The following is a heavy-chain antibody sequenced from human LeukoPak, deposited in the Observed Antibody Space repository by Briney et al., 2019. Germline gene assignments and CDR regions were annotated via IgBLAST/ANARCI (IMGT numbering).Heavy chain of an antibody. CDR3: ARVAQYYYYYMDV. CDR2: ISAYNGST. CDR1: GYTFTSYG. J-gene: IGHJ6*03. D-gene: IGHD2-15*01. V-gene: IGHV1-18*01. Sequence: ASVKVSCKASGYTFTSYGISWVRQAPGQGLEWMGWISAYNGSTNYAQKLQGRVTMTTDTSTSTAYMELRSLRSEDTAVYYCARVAQYYYYYMDVWGKGTTVTVSS.